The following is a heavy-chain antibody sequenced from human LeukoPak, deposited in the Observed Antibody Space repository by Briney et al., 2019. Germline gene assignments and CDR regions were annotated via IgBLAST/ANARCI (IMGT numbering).Heavy chain of an antibody. CDR2: FDPEDGET. J-gene: IGHJ4*02. V-gene: IGHV1-24*01. Sequence: ASVKVSCKVSGYTLTELSMHWVRQAPGKGLEWRGGFDPEDGETIYAQKFQGRVTMTEDTSTDTAYMELSSLRSEDTAVYYCATLPYDSSGYDYYFDYWGQGTLVTVSS. D-gene: IGHD3-22*01. CDR3: ATLPYDSSGYDYYFDY. CDR1: GYTLTELS.